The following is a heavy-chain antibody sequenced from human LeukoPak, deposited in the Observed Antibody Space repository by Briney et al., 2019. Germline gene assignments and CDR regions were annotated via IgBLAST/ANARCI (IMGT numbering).Heavy chain of an antibody. Sequence: GGSLRLSCAASGFTFSSYEMNWVRQAPGKGLEWVSYISSSGSTIYYADSVKGRFTISRDNAKTSLYLQMNSLRAEDTAVYYCVRDLSGIAGYTYGRGIDYWGQGTLVTVSS. CDR1: GFTFSSYE. V-gene: IGHV3-48*03. J-gene: IGHJ4*02. D-gene: IGHD5-18*01. CDR2: ISSSGSTI. CDR3: VRDLSGIAGYTYGRGIDY.